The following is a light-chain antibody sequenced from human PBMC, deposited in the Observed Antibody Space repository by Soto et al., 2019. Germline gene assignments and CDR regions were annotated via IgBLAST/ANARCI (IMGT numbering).Light chain of an antibody. CDR1: QSISSW. Sequence: DIQMTQSPSILSASVGDRVIITCRASQSISSWLAWYQQKPGKAPKLLIYDASSLESGVPSRFSGSGSGTEFTLTISSLQPDDFATYYCQQYNSYPITFGQGTRLEIK. CDR3: QQYNSYPIT. J-gene: IGKJ5*01. CDR2: DAS. V-gene: IGKV1-5*01.